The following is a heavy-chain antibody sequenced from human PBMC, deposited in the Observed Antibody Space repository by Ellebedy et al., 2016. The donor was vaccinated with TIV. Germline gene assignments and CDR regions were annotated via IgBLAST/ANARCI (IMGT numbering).Heavy chain of an antibody. CDR3: ARDLLVGATTVYFDS. V-gene: IGHV4-59*01. Sequence: SETLSLTCTVSGGSISNYYGNWIRQPPGKGLEWIGSVYSSGSTNYNPSIKSPVTISVDTSKNQFSLRLSSVTAEDTAVYYCARDLLVGATTVYFDSWGQGTLVTVSS. J-gene: IGHJ4*02. CDR2: VYSSGST. CDR1: GGSISNYY. D-gene: IGHD1-26*01.